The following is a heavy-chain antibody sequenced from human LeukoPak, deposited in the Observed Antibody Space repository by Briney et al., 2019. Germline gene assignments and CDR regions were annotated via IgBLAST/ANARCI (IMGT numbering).Heavy chain of an antibody. D-gene: IGHD1-26*01. CDR3: ARVEVGGGYSKFDY. CDR1: GFSFSSYW. V-gene: IGHV3-74*01. Sequence: GGSLRLSCAASGFSFSSYWMHWVRQAPGGGLVWVSRINEGGSTINYADSVKGRFTISRDNAKNTLSLQMNSLRAEDTAVYYCARVEVGGGYSKFDYWGQGTLVTVSS. J-gene: IGHJ4*02. CDR2: INEGGSTI.